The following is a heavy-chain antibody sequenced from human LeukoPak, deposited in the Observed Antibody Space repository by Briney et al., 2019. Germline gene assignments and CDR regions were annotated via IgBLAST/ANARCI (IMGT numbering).Heavy chain of an antibody. CDR2: IDHTGTT. CDR1: GGSISSYY. J-gene: IGHJ6*03. Sequence: SETLSLTCTVSGGSISSYYWTWIRQPPGKGLEWIGYIDHTGTTNYNPSLNSRVTISRDTSKNHFSLQLSSVTAADTAVYFCARGRVSSSTWHSTYYYYYYMDVWGKGTTVTVSS. CDR3: ARGRVSSSTWHSTYYYYYYMDV. D-gene: IGHD4-11*01. V-gene: IGHV4-59*01.